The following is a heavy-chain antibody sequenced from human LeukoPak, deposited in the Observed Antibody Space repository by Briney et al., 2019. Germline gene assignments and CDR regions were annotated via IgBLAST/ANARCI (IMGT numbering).Heavy chain of an antibody. J-gene: IGHJ4*02. D-gene: IGHD3-22*01. CDR2: ISYDGSNK. CDR3: AREACPYRLCYYDSSGYSLNYYFDY. CDR1: GGSFSGYY. Sequence: PSETLSLTCAVYGGSFSGYYWSWIRQPPGKGLEWVAVISYDGSNKYYADSVKGRFTISRDNSKNTLYLQMNSLRAEDTAVYYCAREACPYRLCYYDSSGYSLNYYFDYWGQGTLVTISS. V-gene: IGHV3-30-3*01.